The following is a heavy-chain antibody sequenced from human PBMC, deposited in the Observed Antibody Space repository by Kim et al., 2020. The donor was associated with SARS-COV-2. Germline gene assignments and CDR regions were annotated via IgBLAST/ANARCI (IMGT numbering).Heavy chain of an antibody. V-gene: IGHV3-43*01. D-gene: IGHD6-13*01. CDR3: AKDLTQQAFWYYYYYGMDV. Sequence: GRFTISRDNSKNSLDLQMNSLRTEDTALYYCAKDLTQQAFWYYYYYGMDVWGQGTTVTVSS. J-gene: IGHJ6*02.